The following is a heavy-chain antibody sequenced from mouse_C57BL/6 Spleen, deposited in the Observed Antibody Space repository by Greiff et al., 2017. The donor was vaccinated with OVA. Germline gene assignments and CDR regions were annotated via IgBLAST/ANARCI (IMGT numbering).Heavy chain of an antibody. J-gene: IGHJ3*01. Sequence: QVQLQQSGPELVKPGASVKISCKASGYAFSSYWMNWVKQRPGKGLEWIGRIYPGDGDTNYNGKFKGKATLTADKASSTAYMQLSSLTSEDSAVYFGARSDYGRREAGFAYWGQGTLVTVSA. V-gene: IGHV1-82*01. D-gene: IGHD1-1*01. CDR2: IYPGDGDT. CDR3: ARSDYGRREAGFAY. CDR1: GYAFSSYW.